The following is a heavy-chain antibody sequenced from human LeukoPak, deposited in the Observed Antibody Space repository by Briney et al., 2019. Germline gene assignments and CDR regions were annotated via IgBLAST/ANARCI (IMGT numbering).Heavy chain of an antibody. Sequence: SETLSLTCTVSGGSISSGGYYWSWIRQHPGKGLEWIGYIYYSGSTYYNPSLKSRVTISVDTSKNQFSLKLSSVTAADTAVYYCARHYPYSSSFGFDPWGQGTLVTVSS. CDR1: GGSISSGGYY. J-gene: IGHJ5*02. CDR3: ARHYPYSSSFGFDP. V-gene: IGHV4-31*03. CDR2: IYYSGST. D-gene: IGHD6-6*01.